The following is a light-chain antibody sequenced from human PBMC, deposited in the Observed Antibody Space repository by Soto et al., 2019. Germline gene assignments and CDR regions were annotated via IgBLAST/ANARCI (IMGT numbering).Light chain of an antibody. CDR2: AAS. V-gene: IGKV1-9*01. CDR1: QGISRY. CDR3: QQLNTYPVT. J-gene: IGKJ4*01. Sequence: IQLTQSPSSLSASVGDRVTITCRASQGISRYLSWYQQKPGRAPKLLISAASTLQSGVPARFSGSGSGIDFTLSITSLQPEDFATYYCQQLNTYPVTFGGGTKVEIK.